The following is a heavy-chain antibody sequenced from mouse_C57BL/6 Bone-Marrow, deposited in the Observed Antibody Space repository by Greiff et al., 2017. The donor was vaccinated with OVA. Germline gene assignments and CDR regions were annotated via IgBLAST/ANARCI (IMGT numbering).Heavy chain of an antibody. CDR2: MSDGGSYT. CDR1: GFTFSSYA. Sequence: EVKLMESGGGLVKPGGSLKLSCAASGFTFSSYAMSWVRQTPEKRLEWVATMSDGGSYTYYPDNVKGRFTISRDNAKNNLYLQMSHLKSEDTAMYYCAREIEGTTVPFDYWGQGTTLTVSS. V-gene: IGHV5-4*03. CDR3: AREIEGTTVPFDY. J-gene: IGHJ2*01. D-gene: IGHD1-1*01.